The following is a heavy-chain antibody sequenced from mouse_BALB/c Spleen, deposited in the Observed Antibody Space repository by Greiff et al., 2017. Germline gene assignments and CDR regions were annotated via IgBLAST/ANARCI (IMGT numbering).Heavy chain of an antibody. J-gene: IGHJ4*01. Sequence: VKLQESGPGLVAPSQSLSITCTVSGFSLTSYGVHWVRQPPGKGLEWLGVIWAGGSTNYNSALMSRLSISQDNSKSQVFLKMNSLQTDDTAMYYCARSLSGTGYAMDYWGQGTSVTVSS. V-gene: IGHV2-9*02. CDR2: IWAGGST. CDR1: GFSLTSYG. CDR3: ARSLSGTGYAMDY. D-gene: IGHD4-1*01.